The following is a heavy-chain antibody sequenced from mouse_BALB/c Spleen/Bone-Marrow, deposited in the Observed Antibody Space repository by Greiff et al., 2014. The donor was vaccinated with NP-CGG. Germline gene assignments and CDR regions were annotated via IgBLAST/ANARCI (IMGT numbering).Heavy chain of an antibody. J-gene: IGHJ3*01. CDR2: FYPGSGSI. D-gene: IGHD3-2*02. V-gene: IGHV1-62-2*01. CDR3: ARHEDRLRAWFAY. Sequence: VQRVESGAELVKPGASVELSCKASGYTFTEYIIHWVKQRSGQGLEWIGWFYPGSGSIKYNEKFKDKATLTADKSSSTVYMELSRLTSEDSAVYFCARHEDRLRAWFAYWGQGTLVTVSA. CDR1: GYTFTEYI.